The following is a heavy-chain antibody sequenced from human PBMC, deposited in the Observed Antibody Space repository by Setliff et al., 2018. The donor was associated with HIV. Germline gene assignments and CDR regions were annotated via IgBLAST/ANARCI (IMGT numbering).Heavy chain of an antibody. V-gene: IGHV1-24*01. CDR3: STGWGLYDNRHTAAGYLQH. Sequence: ASVKVSCKVSGYTLSELSVHWVRQAPGKGLEWMGGFDPEDGERIYAQKFQDRVTMTEDTSLDTAYMEMSGLTSEDTAVYFCSTGWGLYDNRHTAAGYLQHWGQSTLVTVSS. D-gene: IGHD3-22*01. CDR2: FDPEDGER. J-gene: IGHJ1*01. CDR1: GYTLSELS.